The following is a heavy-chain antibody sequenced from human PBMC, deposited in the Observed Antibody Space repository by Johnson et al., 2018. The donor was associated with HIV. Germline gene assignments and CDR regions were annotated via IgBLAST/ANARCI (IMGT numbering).Heavy chain of an antibody. V-gene: IGHV3-30*04. D-gene: IGHD3-10*01. CDR1: GFTFSAYT. CDR2: ISYDGSNK. CDR3: ARDRGGAARDAFDI. J-gene: IGHJ3*02. Sequence: QVQLVESGGGLVQPGGSLRLFCAVSGFTFSAYTMHWVRQAPGKGLEWVAVISYDGSNKYYADSVRGRFTISRDTSKNTLYLQMNSLRAEDTALYYCARDRGGAARDAFDIWGQGTMVTVSS.